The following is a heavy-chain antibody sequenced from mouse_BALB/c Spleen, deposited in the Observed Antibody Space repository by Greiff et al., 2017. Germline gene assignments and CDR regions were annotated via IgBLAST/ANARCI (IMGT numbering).Heavy chain of an antibody. J-gene: IGHJ3*01. V-gene: IGHV1-47*01. CDR2: FHPYNDDT. CDR3: ARGYRYKGFAY. CDR1: GYTFTTYP. Sequence: VQLQESGAELVRPGVSVKISCKGSGYTFTTYPIEWMKQNHGKSLEWIGNFHPYNDDTKYNEKFKGKAKLTVEKSSSTVYLELSRLTSDDSAVYYCARGYRYKGFAYWGQGTLVTVSA. D-gene: IGHD2-14*01.